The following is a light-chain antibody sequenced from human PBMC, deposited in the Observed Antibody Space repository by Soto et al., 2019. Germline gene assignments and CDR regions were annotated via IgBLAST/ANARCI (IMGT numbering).Light chain of an antibody. CDR1: SSEVGGYDY. CDR2: EVI. V-gene: IGLV2-14*01. J-gene: IGLJ2*01. Sequence: QSVLTQSASVSGSPGQSITIPCTGTSSEVGGYDYVSWYQQHPGKVPKLIIYEVIKRPSGVSHRFSGSKSGNTASLTISGLQTEDEADYYCSSYTTSSALVFGGGTKVTVL. CDR3: SSYTTSSALV.